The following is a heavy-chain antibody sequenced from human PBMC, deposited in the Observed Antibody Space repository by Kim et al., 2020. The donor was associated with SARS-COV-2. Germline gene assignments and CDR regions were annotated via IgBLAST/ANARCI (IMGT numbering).Heavy chain of an antibody. D-gene: IGHD5-18*01. J-gene: IGHJ4*02. Sequence: GGSLRLSCAASGFTFSSHWMHWVRQAPGKGLVWVSRITGDGSNTSYADSVRGRFTISRDNAKNTLYLQMNSLRVEDTAVYYCVRNNYGPDYWGQGTLVTVSS. CDR3: VRNNYGPDY. CDR2: ITGDGSNT. V-gene: IGHV3-74*01. CDR1: GFTFSSHW.